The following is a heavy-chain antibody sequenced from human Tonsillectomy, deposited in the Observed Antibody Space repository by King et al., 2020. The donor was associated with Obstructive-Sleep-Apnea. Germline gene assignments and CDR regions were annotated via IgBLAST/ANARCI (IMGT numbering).Heavy chain of an antibody. V-gene: IGHV1-2*02. D-gene: IGHD1-26*01. Sequence: VQLVESGAEVKKPGASVKVSCKASGYTFTGHYMHWVRQAPGQGLEWMGWINPNSGGTNYAQKFQGRVTMTRDTSINTAYMEMKRLRSDDTAVYYCAKEGTGSHYGGDWGQGTLVTVSS. CDR1: GYTFTGHY. J-gene: IGHJ4*02. CDR3: AKEGTGSHYGGD. CDR2: INPNSGGT.